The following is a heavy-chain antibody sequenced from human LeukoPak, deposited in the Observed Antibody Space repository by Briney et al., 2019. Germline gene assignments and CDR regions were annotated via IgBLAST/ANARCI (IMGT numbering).Heavy chain of an antibody. CDR1: GFTLSSYW. CDR3: ARDHEDTAMVRRYFDY. J-gene: IGHJ4*02. V-gene: IGHV3-7*01. Sequence: GGSLRLSCAASGFTLSSYWMSWVRQAPGKGLEWVANINQDVSEINYVDSVKGRFTISRDNGKNSLYLQMNSLRAEDTAVYYCARDHEDTAMVRRYFDYWGQGTLVTVSS. CDR2: INQDVSEI. D-gene: IGHD5-18*01.